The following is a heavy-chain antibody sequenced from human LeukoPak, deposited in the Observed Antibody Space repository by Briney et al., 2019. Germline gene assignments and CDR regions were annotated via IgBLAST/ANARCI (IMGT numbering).Heavy chain of an antibody. CDR3: AKDPGMPDAFDI. CDR1: GFTFSSYS. Sequence: GGSLRLSCAASGFTFSSYSMNWVRQAPGKGLEWVSYISSSSSTIYYADSVKGRFTISRDNSKNTLYLQMNSLRAEDTAVYYCAKDPGMPDAFDIWGQGTMVTVSS. J-gene: IGHJ3*02. CDR2: ISSSSSTI. V-gene: IGHV3-48*01. D-gene: IGHD2-2*01.